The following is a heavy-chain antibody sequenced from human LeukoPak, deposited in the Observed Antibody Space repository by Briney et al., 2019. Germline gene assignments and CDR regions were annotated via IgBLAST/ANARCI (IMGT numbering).Heavy chain of an antibody. D-gene: IGHD2/OR15-2a*01. Sequence: SETLSLTCTVSGGSISSSSYSWGWIRQPPGKGLEWIGSIYYSGSTYYNPSLKSRVTISVDTSKNQFSLKLSSVTAADTAVYYCARIGNNFGPHNWFDPWGQGTLVTVSS. CDR2: IYYSGST. J-gene: IGHJ5*02. V-gene: IGHV4-39*01. CDR3: ARIGNNFGPHNWFDP. CDR1: GGSISSSSYS.